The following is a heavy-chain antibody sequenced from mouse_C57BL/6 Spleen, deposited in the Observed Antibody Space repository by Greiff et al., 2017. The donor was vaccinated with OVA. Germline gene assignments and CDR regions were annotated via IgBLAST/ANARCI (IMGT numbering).Heavy chain of an antibody. J-gene: IGHJ3*01. Sequence: QVQLQQSGPGLVAPSQSLSITCTVSGFSLTSYGVSWVRQPPGKGLEWLGVIWGDGSTNYHSALISRLSISKDNSKSQVFLKLNSLQTGDTATYYCAKDGNYGDWFAYWGQGTLVTVSA. D-gene: IGHD2-1*01. V-gene: IGHV2-3*01. CDR3: AKDGNYGDWFAY. CDR1: GFSLTSYG. CDR2: IWGDGST.